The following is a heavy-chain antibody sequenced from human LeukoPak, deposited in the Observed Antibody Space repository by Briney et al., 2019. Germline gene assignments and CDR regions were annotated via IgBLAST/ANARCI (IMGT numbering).Heavy chain of an antibody. CDR2: IYHSGST. CDR1: GGSISSGGYY. CDR3: ARGLTTVTTVDY. D-gene: IGHD4-17*01. J-gene: IGHJ4*02. Sequence: SQTLSLTCTVSGGSISSGGYYWSWIRQPPGKGLEWIGYIYHSGSTYYNPSLKSRVTISVDRSKNQFSLKLSSVTAADTAVYYCARGLTTVTTVDYWGLGTLVTVSS. V-gene: IGHV4-30-2*01.